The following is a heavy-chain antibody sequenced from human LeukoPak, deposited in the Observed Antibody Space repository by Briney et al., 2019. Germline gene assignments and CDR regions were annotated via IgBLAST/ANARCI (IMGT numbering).Heavy chain of an antibody. J-gene: IGHJ5*02. Sequence: SETLSLTCTVSGGSISSNSYYWGWIRQPPWKGLEWIGSIYYSGSTYYNPSLKSRVTISVDTSKNQFSLKLSSVTAADTAVYYCARDPAVAGDGFDPWGQGTLVTVSS. V-gene: IGHV4-39*07. CDR3: ARDPAVAGDGFDP. CDR1: GGSISSNSYY. D-gene: IGHD6-19*01. CDR2: IYYSGST.